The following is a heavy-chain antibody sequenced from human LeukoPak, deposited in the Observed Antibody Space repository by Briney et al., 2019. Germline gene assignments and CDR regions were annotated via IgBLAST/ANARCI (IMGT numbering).Heavy chain of an antibody. CDR2: ISWNSGSI. V-gene: IGHV3-9*01. D-gene: IGHD4-17*01. J-gene: IGHJ3*02. CDR3: AKVFASTVVTRNDAFDI. CDR1: GFTFDDYA. Sequence: PGRSLRLSCAASGFTFDDYAMHWVRQAPGKGLEWVSGISWNSGSIGYADSVKGRFTISRDNAKNSLYLQMNSLSAEDTALYYCAKVFASTVVTRNDAFDIWGEGTMVTVSS.